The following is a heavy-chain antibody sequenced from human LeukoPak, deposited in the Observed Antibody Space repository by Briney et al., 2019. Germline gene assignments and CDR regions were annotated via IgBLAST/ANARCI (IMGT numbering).Heavy chain of an antibody. D-gene: IGHD4-17*01. V-gene: IGHV3-23*01. J-gene: IGHJ5*01. CDR1: GFTFSSFA. CDR3: SKDPNGDYIGAFDS. Sequence: GGSLRLSCAASGFTFSSFAMTWVRQAPGKGLEWVASITSSQGRAYTTDSVKGRFTTSRDNSQSTLYLQMNNLRVEDTAVYYCSKDPNGDYIGAFDSWGQGTLVTVSS. CDR2: ITSSQGRA.